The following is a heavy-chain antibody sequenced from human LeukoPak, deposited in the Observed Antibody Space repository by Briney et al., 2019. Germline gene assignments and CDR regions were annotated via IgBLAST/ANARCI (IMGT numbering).Heavy chain of an antibody. D-gene: IGHD6-13*01. V-gene: IGHV1-18*01. Sequence: ASVKVSCKASGYTFTSYGISWVRQAPGQGLEWMGWISAYNGNTNYAQKFQGRVTMTRDTSISTAYMELSRLRSDDTAVYYCAGNWGSSWYGDWFDPWGQGTLVTVSS. CDR2: ISAYNGNT. J-gene: IGHJ5*02. CDR1: GYTFTSYG. CDR3: AGNWGSSWYGDWFDP.